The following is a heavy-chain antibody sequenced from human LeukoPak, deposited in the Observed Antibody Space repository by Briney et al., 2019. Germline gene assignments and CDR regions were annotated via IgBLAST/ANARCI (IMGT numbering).Heavy chain of an antibody. V-gene: IGHV3-23*01. J-gene: IGHJ4*02. CDR1: GFTFSSYA. CDR3: ARVLREFFGSGTYVKSLDY. CDR2: VSGNGDYT. D-gene: IGHD3-10*01. Sequence: PGGSLRLPCAASGFTFSSYAMSWVRQAPGKGLEWVSGVSGNGDYTYYADSVKGRFTISRDNSKNTLYLQMNNLRVEDTAVYYCARVLREFFGSGTYVKSLDYWGQGTLVTVSS.